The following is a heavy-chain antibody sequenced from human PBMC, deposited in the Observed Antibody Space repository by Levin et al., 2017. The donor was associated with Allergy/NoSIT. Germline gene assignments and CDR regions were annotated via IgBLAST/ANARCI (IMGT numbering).Heavy chain of an antibody. Sequence: GESLKISCAASGFTFSSYSMNWVRQAPGKGLEWVSYISSSSSTIYYADSVKGRFTISRDNAKNSLYLQMNSLRDEDTAVYYCAREVGLYSSRTDYWGQGTLVTVSS. CDR3: AREVGLYSSRTDY. CDR1: GFTFSSYS. J-gene: IGHJ4*02. V-gene: IGHV3-48*02. D-gene: IGHD6-13*01. CDR2: ISSSSSTI.